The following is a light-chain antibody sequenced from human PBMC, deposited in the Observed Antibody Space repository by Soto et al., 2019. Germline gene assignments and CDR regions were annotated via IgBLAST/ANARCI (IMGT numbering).Light chain of an antibody. CDR2: TDN. CDR1: SSSIGAGYD. Sequence: QSVLTQPPSVSGAPGQRVTISCAGGSSSIGAGYDVHWYQQLPGTAPKLLIHTDNQRPSGVSDRFSGSKSGTSASLAISELQSEDEADYYCAAWDDSLNGPVFGGGTKLTVL. V-gene: IGLV1-44*01. CDR3: AAWDDSLNGPV. J-gene: IGLJ3*02.